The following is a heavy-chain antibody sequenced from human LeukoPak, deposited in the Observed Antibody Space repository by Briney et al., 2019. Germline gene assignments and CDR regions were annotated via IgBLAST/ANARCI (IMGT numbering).Heavy chain of an antibody. Sequence: HPGRSLRLSCVASGFSFSGYAIHWVRQAPGKGLEWVALISYNGGRKDYADSVKGRFTIDRDNSKNTVYLHMNSLRPDDTAIYFCARQEARNYYYEGLDYWGQGNLVTVSS. V-gene: IGHV3-30*04. D-gene: IGHD3-22*01. CDR2: ISYNGGRK. J-gene: IGHJ4*02. CDR1: GFSFSGYA. CDR3: ARQEARNYYYEGLDY.